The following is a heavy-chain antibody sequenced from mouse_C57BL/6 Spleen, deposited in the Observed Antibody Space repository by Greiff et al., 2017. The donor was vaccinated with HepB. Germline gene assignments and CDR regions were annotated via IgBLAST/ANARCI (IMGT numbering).Heavy chain of an antibody. CDR3: ASHYYGSSSYYYAMDY. Sequence: EVHLVESGGDLVKPGGSLKLSCAASGFTFSSYGMSWVRQTPDKRLEWVATISSGGSYTYYPDSVKGRFTISRDNAKNTLYLQMSSLKSEDTAMYYCASHYYGSSSYYYAMDYWGQGTSVTVSS. V-gene: IGHV5-6*01. J-gene: IGHJ4*01. D-gene: IGHD1-1*01. CDR1: GFTFSSYG. CDR2: ISSGGSYT.